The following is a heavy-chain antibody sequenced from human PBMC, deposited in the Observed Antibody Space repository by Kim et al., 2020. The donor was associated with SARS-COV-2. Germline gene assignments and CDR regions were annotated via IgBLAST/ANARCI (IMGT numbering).Heavy chain of an antibody. J-gene: IGHJ4*02. V-gene: IGHV7-4-1*02. Sequence: AQGFTGRFGFSLDTSVSTAYLQISSLKAEDTAVYYCARESIELLCYFDYWGQGTLVTVSS. D-gene: IGHD2-21*01. CDR3: ARESIELLCYFDY.